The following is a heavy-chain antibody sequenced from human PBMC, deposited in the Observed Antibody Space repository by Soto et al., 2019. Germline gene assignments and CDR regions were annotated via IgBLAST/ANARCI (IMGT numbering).Heavy chain of an antibody. V-gene: IGHV3-30-3*01. J-gene: IGHJ4*02. CDR3: AREVGQWLALDY. Sequence: QVQLVESGGGVVQPGRSLRLSCAASGFTFSSYAMHWVRQAPGKGLEWVAVISYDGSNKYYADSVKGRFTISRDNSKNTLYLQMNSLRAEDTAVYYCAREVGQWLALDYWGQGTLVTVSS. CDR2: ISYDGSNK. CDR1: GFTFSSYA. D-gene: IGHD6-19*01.